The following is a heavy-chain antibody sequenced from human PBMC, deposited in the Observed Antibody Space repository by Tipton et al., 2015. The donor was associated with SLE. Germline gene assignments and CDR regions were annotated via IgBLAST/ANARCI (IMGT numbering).Heavy chain of an antibody. V-gene: IGHV3-20*03. CDR3: ARVKYSSGSYYFDC. J-gene: IGHJ4*02. Sequence: SLRLSYAASGFTFDDYGMSWVRQAPGKGLEWVSGINWNGGNTGYGDSVKGRFTVSRNNAKNSLYLQMNSLRAEDTALYYCARVKYSSGSYYFDCWGQGTLVTVSS. CDR1: GFTFDDYG. D-gene: IGHD6-19*01. CDR2: INWNGGNT.